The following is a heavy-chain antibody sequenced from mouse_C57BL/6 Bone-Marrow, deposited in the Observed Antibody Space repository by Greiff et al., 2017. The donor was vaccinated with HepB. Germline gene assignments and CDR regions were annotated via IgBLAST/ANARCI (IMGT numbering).Heavy chain of an antibody. D-gene: IGHD3-2*02. Sequence: QVQLQQSGAELVRPGASVTLSCKASGYTFTDYDMHWVKQTPVYGLEWIGAIDPETGGTAYNQKFTCKTILTADKSSSTAYMELRSLTSEDSAVYCCTEGRLAFAYWGQGTLVTGSA. CDR2: IDPETGGT. CDR3: TEGRLAFAY. CDR1: GYTFTDYD. V-gene: IGHV1-15*01. J-gene: IGHJ3*01.